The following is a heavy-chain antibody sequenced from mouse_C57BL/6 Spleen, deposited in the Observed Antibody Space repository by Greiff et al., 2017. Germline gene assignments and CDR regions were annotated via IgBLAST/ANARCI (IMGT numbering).Heavy chain of an antibody. J-gene: IGHJ2*01. V-gene: IGHV1-54*01. CDR2: INPGSGGT. D-gene: IGHD4-1*01. CDR1: GYAFTNYL. CDR3: ASRAANWDSY. Sequence: VQLQQSGAELVRPGTSVKVSCKASGYAFTNYLIEWVKQRPGQGLEWIGVINPGSGGTNYNEKFKGKATLTADKSSSTAYMPLRSLTSEDSAVYFCASRAANWDSYWGQGTTLTVSS.